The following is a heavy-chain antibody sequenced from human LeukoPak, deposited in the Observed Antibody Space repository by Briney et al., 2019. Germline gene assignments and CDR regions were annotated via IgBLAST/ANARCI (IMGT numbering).Heavy chain of an antibody. D-gene: IGHD3-22*01. CDR2: ITSSGSTI. CDR1: GFTFRSYE. V-gene: IGHV3-48*03. Sequence: GGSLRLSCAASGFTFRSYEMNWVRQAPGKGLEWVSYITSSGSTIYYADSVKGRFTISRDNAKNSLYLQMNSLRAEDTAVYYCARANYYDISGYDYWGQGTLVTVSS. CDR3: ARANYYDISGYDY. J-gene: IGHJ4*02.